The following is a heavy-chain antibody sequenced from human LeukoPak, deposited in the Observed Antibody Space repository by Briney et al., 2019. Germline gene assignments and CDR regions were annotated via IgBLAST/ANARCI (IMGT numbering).Heavy chain of an antibody. J-gene: IGHJ6*02. CDR3: ATGKGYSSSWYPHYGMDV. V-gene: IGHV1-24*01. D-gene: IGHD6-13*01. Sequence: ASVKVSCKASGYTFTSYYMHWVRQAPGQGLEWMGGFDPEDGETIYAQKFQGRVTMTEDTSTDTAYMELSSLRSEDTAVYYCATGKGYSSSWYPHYGMDVWGQGTTVTVSS. CDR1: GYTFTSYY. CDR2: FDPEDGET.